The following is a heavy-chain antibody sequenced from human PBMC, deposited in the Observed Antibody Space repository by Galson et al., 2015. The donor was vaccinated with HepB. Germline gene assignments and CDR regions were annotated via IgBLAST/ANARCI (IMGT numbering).Heavy chain of an antibody. CDR3: ARGGGGPYCSSTSCYAASFDP. CDR1: GYTFTSYA. D-gene: IGHD2-2*01. V-gene: IGHV1-3*01. CDR2: INAGNGNT. J-gene: IGHJ5*02. Sequence: SVKVSCKASGYTFTSYAMHWVRQAPGQRLEWMGWINAGNGNTKYSQKFQGRVTITRDTSASTAYMELSSLRSEDTAVYYCARGGGGPYCSSTSCYAASFDPWGQGTLVTVSS.